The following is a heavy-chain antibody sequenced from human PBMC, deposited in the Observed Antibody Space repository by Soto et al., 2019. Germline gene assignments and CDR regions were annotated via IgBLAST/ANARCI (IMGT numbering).Heavy chain of an antibody. CDR2: ISYDGSNK. CDR1: VFTFSSYG. V-gene: IGHV3-30*18. CDR3: AKDQGYYYDSSGYYPESAFDI. D-gene: IGHD3-22*01. J-gene: IGHJ3*02. Sequence: LRLSCAASVFTFSSYGMHWVRQAPGKGLEWVAVISYDGSNKYYADSVKGRFTISRDNSKNTLYLQMNSLRAEDTAVFYCAKDQGYYYDSSGYYPESAFDIWGQRTMVTV.